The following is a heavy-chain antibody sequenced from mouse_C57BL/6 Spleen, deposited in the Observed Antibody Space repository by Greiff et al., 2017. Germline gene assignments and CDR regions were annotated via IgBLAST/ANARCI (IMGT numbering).Heavy chain of an antibody. Sequence: DVHLVESEGGLVQPGSSMKLSCTASGFTFSDYYMAWVRQVPEKGLEWVANINYDGSSTYYLDSLKSRFIISRDNAKNILYLQMSSLKSEDTATYYCARDRYYGNYRGAMDYWGQGTSVTVSS. V-gene: IGHV5-16*01. D-gene: IGHD2-1*01. CDR3: ARDRYYGNYRGAMDY. CDR1: GFTFSDYY. J-gene: IGHJ4*01. CDR2: INYDGSST.